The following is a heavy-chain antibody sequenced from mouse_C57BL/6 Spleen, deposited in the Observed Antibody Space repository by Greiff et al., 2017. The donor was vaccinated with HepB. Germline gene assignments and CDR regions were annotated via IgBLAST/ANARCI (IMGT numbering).Heavy chain of an antibody. CDR1: YTFTDYYM. V-gene: IGHV1-83*01. CDR3: RPAYSNYLAWFAY. D-gene: IGHD2-5*01. J-gene: IGHJ3*01. CDR2: YPGSGNTY. Sequence: VQLKQSGPELVKPGASVKMSCKASGYTFTDYYMHWVKQKPGKGLEWIGEIYPGSGNTYYNEKFKGKATLTADPYSSTAYMQLSSLTSEDSAVYFCARPAYSNYLAWFAYWGQGTLVTVSA.